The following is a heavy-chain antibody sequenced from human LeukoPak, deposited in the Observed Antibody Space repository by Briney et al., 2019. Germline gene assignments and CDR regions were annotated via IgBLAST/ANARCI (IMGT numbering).Heavy chain of an antibody. V-gene: IGHV1-69*05. CDR2: IIPIFGTA. J-gene: IGHJ6*03. Sequence: SVKVSCKASGGTFSSYAISWVRQAPGQGLEWMGGIIPIFGTANYAQKFQGRVTITTDESTSTAYMELSSLRSEDTAVYYCARGHVPYYYMDVWGKGTTVTVSS. CDR3: ARGHVPYYYMDV. CDR1: GGTFSSYA. D-gene: IGHD2-2*01.